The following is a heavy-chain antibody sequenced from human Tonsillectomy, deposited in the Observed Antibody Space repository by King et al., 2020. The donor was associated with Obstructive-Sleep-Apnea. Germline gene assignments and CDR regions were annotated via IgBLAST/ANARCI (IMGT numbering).Heavy chain of an antibody. CDR1: GFTFSSYA. Sequence: VQLVESGRGVVQPGRSLRLSCAASGFTFSSYAMHWVRQAPGKGLEWVAVISYDGSNKYYADSVKGRFTISRDNSKNTLDLQINSLRAEDTAVYYCARVGITMVRGVIWYFDYWGQGTLVTVSS. D-gene: IGHD3-10*01. CDR3: ARVGITMVRGVIWYFDY. CDR2: ISYDGSNK. J-gene: IGHJ4*02. V-gene: IGHV3-30-3*01.